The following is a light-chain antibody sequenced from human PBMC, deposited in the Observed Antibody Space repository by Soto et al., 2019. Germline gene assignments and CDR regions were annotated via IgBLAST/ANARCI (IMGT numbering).Light chain of an antibody. Sequence: DIQLTKSASVLSASVGDTVSITCRACQALSNWLAWYQQKPGKAPDLLIYSASTLQSGVPSRFSGSGSETKFSLTIAALQPDDFATYYCQQFEPFSLTFGPGTKVDI. J-gene: IGKJ3*01. CDR2: SAS. CDR1: QALSNW. CDR3: QQFEPFSLT. V-gene: IGKV1-9*01.